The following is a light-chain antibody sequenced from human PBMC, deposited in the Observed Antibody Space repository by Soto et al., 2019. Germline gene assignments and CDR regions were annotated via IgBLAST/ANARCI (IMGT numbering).Light chain of an antibody. J-gene: IGKJ4*01. CDR1: QGISNY. V-gene: IGKV1-27*01. Sequence: DIQMTQSPSSLSASVGDRVTITCRASQGISNYLAWYQQIPGKVPKLLISAASTLQSGVPSRFSGSGSGTDITLTSSSLQPEDVATYYCQKYTNVPAFGGGTKVEIK. CDR3: QKYTNVPA. CDR2: AAS.